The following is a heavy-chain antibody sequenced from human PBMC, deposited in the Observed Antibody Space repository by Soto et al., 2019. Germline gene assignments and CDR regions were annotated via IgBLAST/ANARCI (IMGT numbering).Heavy chain of an antibody. J-gene: IGHJ4*02. V-gene: IGHV3-15*01. CDR2: IKREADGGTA. D-gene: IGHD3-22*01. CDR3: TTRLYYSDSSGHPQGFDY. CDR1: GFTFRNAW. Sequence: GGSLRLSCTASGFTFRNAWMSWFRQAPGKGREWVGRIKREADGGTADYAAPVKGRVTISRDDSKNTLFLQMSSLKTEDTAVYFCTTRLYYSDSSGHPQGFDYWGQGTLVTVS.